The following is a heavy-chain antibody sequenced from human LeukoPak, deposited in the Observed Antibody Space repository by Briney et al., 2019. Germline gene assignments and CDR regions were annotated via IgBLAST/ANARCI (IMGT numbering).Heavy chain of an antibody. CDR3: VRELYGVSDY. V-gene: IGHV4-39*07. D-gene: IGHD4/OR15-4a*01. J-gene: IGHJ4*02. Sequence: SDTLSLTCTVSAGAITDDYYHWAWIRQPPGKGLEWIGSIYYNGRTYYKPSLKSLVTIAVDAPNNQFFLRLTSVTAADTAVYYCVRELYGVSDYWGQGTLVTVSS. CDR1: AGAITDDYYH. CDR2: IYYNGRT.